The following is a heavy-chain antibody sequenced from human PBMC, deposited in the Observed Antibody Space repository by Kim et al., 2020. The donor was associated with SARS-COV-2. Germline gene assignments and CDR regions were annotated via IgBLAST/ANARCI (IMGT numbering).Heavy chain of an antibody. V-gene: IGHV3-21*04. CDR2: ISSSSSYI. Sequence: GGSLRLSCAASGFTFSSYSMNWVRQAPGKGLEWVSSISSSSSYIYYADSVKGRFTISRDNAKNSLYLQMNSLRAEDTAVYYCARAKEVSGWYGPAKFPFDYWGQGTLVTVSS. CDR1: GFTFSSYS. D-gene: IGHD6-19*01. CDR3: ARAKEVSGWYGPAKFPFDY. J-gene: IGHJ4*02.